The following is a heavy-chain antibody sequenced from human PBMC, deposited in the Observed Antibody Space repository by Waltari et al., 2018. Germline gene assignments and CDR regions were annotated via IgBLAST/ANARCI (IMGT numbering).Heavy chain of an antibody. J-gene: IGHJ5*02. Sequence: QVQLVQSGAEVKKPGSSVTVSCKASGGTFSSYGISWGRQAHGQGLGGSGGVLPIFGTANYAQKFQGRVTITADESTSTAYMELSSLRSEDTAVYYCARDSPSRYCSSTSCYGLNWFDPWGQGTLVTVSS. CDR3: ARDSPSRYCSSTSCYGLNWFDP. V-gene: IGHV1-69*12. D-gene: IGHD2-2*01. CDR1: GGTFSSYG. CDR2: VLPIFGTA.